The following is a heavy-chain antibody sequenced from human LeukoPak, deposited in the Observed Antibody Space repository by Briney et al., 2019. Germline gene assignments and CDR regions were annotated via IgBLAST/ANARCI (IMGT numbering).Heavy chain of an antibody. CDR1: GGTFSSYA. CDR2: IIPIFGTA. V-gene: IGHV1-69*05. CDR3: ARDGSGWEPFFDY. J-gene: IGHJ4*02. Sequence: GASVKVSCKASGGTFSSYATSWVRQAPGQGLEWMGGIIPIFGTANYAQKFQGRVTITTDESTSTAYMELSSLRSEDTAVYYCARDGSGWEPFFDYWGQGTLVTVSS. D-gene: IGHD6-25*01.